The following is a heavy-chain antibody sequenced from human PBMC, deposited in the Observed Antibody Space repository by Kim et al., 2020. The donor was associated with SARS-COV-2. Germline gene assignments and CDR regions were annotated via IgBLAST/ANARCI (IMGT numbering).Heavy chain of an antibody. D-gene: IGHD6-6*01. V-gene: IGHV7-4-1*02. J-gene: IGHJ6*02. Sequence: ASVKVSCKASGYTFTSYAMNWVRQAPGQGLEWMGWINTNTGNPTYAQGFTGRFVFSLDTSVSTAYLQISSLKAEDTAVYYCARGVAARPDADYYYYYGMDVWGQGTTVTVSS. CDR1: GYTFTSYA. CDR2: INTNTGNP. CDR3: ARGVAARPDADYYYYYGMDV.